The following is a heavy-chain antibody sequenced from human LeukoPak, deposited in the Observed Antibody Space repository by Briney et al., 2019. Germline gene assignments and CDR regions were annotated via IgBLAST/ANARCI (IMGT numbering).Heavy chain of an antibody. CDR2: FDPEDGET. J-gene: IGHJ6*02. D-gene: IGHD4-11*01. V-gene: IGHV1-24*01. CDR3: ATGTTVYYYYGMDV. CDR1: GYTLTELS. Sequence: GASVKVSCKVSGYTLTELSMHWVRQAPGKGLEWMGGFDPEDGETIYAQKFQGRVTMTEDTSTDTAYMELSSLRSEDTAAYYCATGTTVYYYYGMDVWGQGTTVTVSS.